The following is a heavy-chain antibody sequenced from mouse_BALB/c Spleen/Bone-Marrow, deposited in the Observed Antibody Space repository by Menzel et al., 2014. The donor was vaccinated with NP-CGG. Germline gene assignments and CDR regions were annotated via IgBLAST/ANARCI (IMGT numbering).Heavy chain of an antibody. CDR2: MYYSGTI. J-gene: IGHJ2*01. Sequence: VQLKDSGPGLVKPSQTVSLTCTVTGISITTGNYRWSWIRQFPGNKLEWIGYMYYSGTITYNPSLTSRTTITRDTSKNQFFLEMNSLTAEDTATYYCARAWDYFDYWGQGTTLTVSS. D-gene: IGHD4-1*01. V-gene: IGHV3-5*02. CDR1: GISITTGNYR. CDR3: ARAWDYFDY.